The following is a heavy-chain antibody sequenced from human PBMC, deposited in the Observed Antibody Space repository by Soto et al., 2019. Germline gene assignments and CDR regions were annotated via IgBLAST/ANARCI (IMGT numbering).Heavy chain of an antibody. CDR2: IYHSGST. CDR1: GGSISSGGYS. V-gene: IGHV4-30-2*01. Sequence: SETLSLTCAVSGGSISSGGYSWSWIRQPPGKGLEWIGYIYHSGSTYYNPSLKSRVTISVDRSKNQFSLKLSSVTAADTAVYYCARENYYDSSGYYDYWGQGTLVTVSS. CDR3: ARENYYDSSGYYDY. D-gene: IGHD3-22*01. J-gene: IGHJ4*02.